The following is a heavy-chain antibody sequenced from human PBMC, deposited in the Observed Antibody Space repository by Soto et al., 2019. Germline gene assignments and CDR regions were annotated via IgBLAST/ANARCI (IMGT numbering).Heavy chain of an antibody. D-gene: IGHD6-19*01. Sequence: QVQLQESGPGLVKPSQTLSITCTVSGGSISSGDYYWSWIRQHPGKGLEWIGDIYYSGDTYYNPSLKSRVTISVATPKNQFSLKLTSVTAADTAVYYCAREVSPNSRGWYTGLVRWFDSWGQGTLVTVSS. CDR2: IYYSGDT. V-gene: IGHV4-31*03. J-gene: IGHJ5*01. CDR3: AREVSPNSRGWYTGLVRWFDS. CDR1: GGSISSGDYY.